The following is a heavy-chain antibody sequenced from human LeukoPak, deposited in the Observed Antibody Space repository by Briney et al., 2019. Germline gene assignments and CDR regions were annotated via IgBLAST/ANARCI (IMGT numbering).Heavy chain of an antibody. J-gene: IGHJ4*02. CDR2: IIPIFGTA. CDR1: GGTFTSYA. Sequence: ASVKVSCKASGGTFTSYAISWVRQAPGQGLEWMGGIIPIFGTANYAQKFQGRVTITAGKSTSTAYMELSSLSSEDTAVYYCARYTGGGYFDYWGQGTLVTVSS. V-gene: IGHV1-69*06. D-gene: IGHD5-18*01. CDR3: ARYTGGGYFDY.